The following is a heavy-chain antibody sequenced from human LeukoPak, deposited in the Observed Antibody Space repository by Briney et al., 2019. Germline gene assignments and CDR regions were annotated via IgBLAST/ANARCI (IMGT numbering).Heavy chain of an antibody. Sequence: GASVKVSCKASGYTFTGYYMHWVRQAPGQGLEWMGWINPNSGGTNYARKFQGWVTMTRDTSISTAYMELSRLRSDDTAVYYCARDYRGYSSGWHVGFVDYWGQGTLVTVSS. CDR2: INPNSGGT. CDR1: GYTFTGYY. CDR3: ARDYRGYSSGWHVGFVDY. J-gene: IGHJ4*02. D-gene: IGHD6-19*01. V-gene: IGHV1-2*04.